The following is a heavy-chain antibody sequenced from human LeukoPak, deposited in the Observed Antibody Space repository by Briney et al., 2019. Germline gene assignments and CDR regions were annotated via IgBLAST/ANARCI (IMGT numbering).Heavy chain of an antibody. D-gene: IGHD3-22*01. J-gene: IGHJ4*02. Sequence: PGGSLRLSCAASGFTFSSYAMTWVRQAPGKGLEWVSSISGSGAITYYADSVKGRFAVSRDNSKNTLYLQMNSLRAEDTAVYYCAKDSHSGFFDYWGQGTLVTVSS. CDR3: AKDSHSGFFDY. CDR1: GFTFSSYA. CDR2: ISGSGAIT. V-gene: IGHV3-23*01.